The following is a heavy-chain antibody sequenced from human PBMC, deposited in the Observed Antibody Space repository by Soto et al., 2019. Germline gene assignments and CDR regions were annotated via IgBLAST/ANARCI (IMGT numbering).Heavy chain of an antibody. Sequence: GGSLRLSCAASGFTFSSYAMSWVRQAPGKGLEWVSAISGSGGSTYYADSVKGRFTISRDNSKNTLYLQMNSLRAEDTAVYYCAKAPYSSSANWFDPWGQGTLVTVSA. CDR3: AKAPYSSSANWFDP. J-gene: IGHJ5*02. D-gene: IGHD6-6*01. CDR2: ISGSGGST. CDR1: GFTFSSYA. V-gene: IGHV3-23*01.